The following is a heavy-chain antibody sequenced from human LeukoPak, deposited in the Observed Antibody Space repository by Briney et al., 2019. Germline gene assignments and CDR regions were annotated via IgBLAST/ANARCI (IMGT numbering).Heavy chain of an antibody. CDR2: ISSNGGST. D-gene: IGHD4-17*01. CDR3: VKGYGDYPLGAFDI. Sequence: PGGSLRLSCSASGFTFSSYAMHWVRPAPGKGLEYVSAISSNGGSTYYADSVKGRFTISRDNSKNTLYLQMSSLRAEDTAVYYCVKGYGDYPLGAFDIWGQGTVVTVSS. V-gene: IGHV3-64D*06. CDR1: GFTFSSYA. J-gene: IGHJ3*02.